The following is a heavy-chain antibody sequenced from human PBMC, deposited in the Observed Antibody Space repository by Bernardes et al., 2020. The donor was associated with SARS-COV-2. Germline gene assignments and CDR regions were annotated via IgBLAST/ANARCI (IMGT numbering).Heavy chain of an antibody. CDR2: ITSKTSGGTT. D-gene: IGHD1-26*01. CDR1: GFTFSEAW. J-gene: IGHJ3*02. CDR3: TRGLLDESGKYHGDDAFDI. Sequence: GESLKISCVGSGFTFSEAWVTWVRQAPGKGLEWVGRITSKTSGGTTYYAAPVKGRFTISRDDSKDTVYLQMNSLKPEESAVYYCTRGLLDESGKYHGDDAFDIWGRGTMVAVSS. V-gene: IGHV3-15*01.